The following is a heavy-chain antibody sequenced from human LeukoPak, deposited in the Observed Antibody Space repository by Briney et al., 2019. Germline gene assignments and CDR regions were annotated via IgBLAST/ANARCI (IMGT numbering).Heavy chain of an antibody. V-gene: IGHV1-18*01. CDR1: GYTFTSYG. CDR3: AREIGSSWSRWFDP. CDR2: ISAYNGNT. D-gene: IGHD6-13*01. J-gene: IGHJ5*02. Sequence: GASVKVSCKASGYTFTSYGISWVRQAPGQGLEWMGWISAYNGNTNYAQKLQGRVTITADESTSTAYMELSSLRSEDTAVYYCAREIGSSWSRWFDPWGQGTLVTVSS.